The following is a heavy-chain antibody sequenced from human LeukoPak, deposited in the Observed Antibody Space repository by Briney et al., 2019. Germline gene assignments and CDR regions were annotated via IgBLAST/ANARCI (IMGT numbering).Heavy chain of an antibody. CDR2: ISSSGGST. Sequence: GGSLRLSCAASGSIFSSYAMSWVRQAPGKGLEWVSAISSSGGSTNYADSVKGRFTISRDNSKNTLYLQMNSLRAADTAVYYCAKRSCSGGSCNFDYWGKGTLVTVSS. D-gene: IGHD2-15*01. CDR1: GSIFSSYA. J-gene: IGHJ4*02. V-gene: IGHV3-23*01. CDR3: AKRSCSGGSCNFDY.